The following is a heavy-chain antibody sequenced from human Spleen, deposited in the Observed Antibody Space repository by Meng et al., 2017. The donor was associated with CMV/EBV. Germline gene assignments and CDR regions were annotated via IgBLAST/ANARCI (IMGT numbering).Heavy chain of an antibody. V-gene: IGHV4-39*07. CDR2: IYHSGST. D-gene: IGHD3-3*01. J-gene: IGHJ6*02. CDR3: ARAHSAITGYYYYGMDV. CDR1: GGSISSTSYY. Sequence: GSLRLSCTVFGGSISSTSYYWGWIRQPPGKGLEWIGSIYHSGSTYYNPSLKSRVTISVDTSKNQFSLKLSSVTAADTAVYYCARAHSAITGYYYYGMDVWGQGTTVTVSS.